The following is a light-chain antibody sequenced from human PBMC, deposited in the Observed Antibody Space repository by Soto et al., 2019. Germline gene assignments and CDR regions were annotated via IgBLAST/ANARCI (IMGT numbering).Light chain of an antibody. Sequence: QSALTQPASVSGSPGQSITISCTGTSSDIGGYNFVSWYQQHPGKAPKLMIYEVSDRPSGVSNRFSASKSGNTASLTISGLQAEDEGDYFCSSYTSSSTLVFGGGTKLTVL. V-gene: IGLV2-14*01. CDR3: SSYTSSSTLV. CDR1: SSDIGGYNF. CDR2: EVS. J-gene: IGLJ2*01.